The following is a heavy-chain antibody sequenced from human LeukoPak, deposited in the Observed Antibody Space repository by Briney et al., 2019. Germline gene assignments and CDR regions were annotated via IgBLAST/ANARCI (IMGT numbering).Heavy chain of an antibody. Sequence: PGRSLRLSCAASGVTFSSYGMHWVRQAPGKGLEWGAVISHDGSNKYYADSVKGRFTISRDNSKNTLYLQMNSLRAEDTAVYYCAKDPTAGWGYGGNRHYFDYWGQGTLVTVSS. V-gene: IGHV3-30*18. J-gene: IGHJ4*02. D-gene: IGHD4-23*01. CDR2: ISHDGSNK. CDR3: AKDPTAGWGYGGNRHYFDY. CDR1: GVTFSSYG.